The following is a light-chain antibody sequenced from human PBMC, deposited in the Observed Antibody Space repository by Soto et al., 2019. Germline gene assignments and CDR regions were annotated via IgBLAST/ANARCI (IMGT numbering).Light chain of an antibody. J-gene: IGLJ1*01. CDR2: RDT. Sequence: SYELTQPLSVSVALGQTARIICGGDNIGSKNVHWYQQKPGQAPALVIYRDTNRPSGVPERFSGSNSGNTASLTISRAQVGDEADYYCQVWDSRTASNVFGTGTKVTVL. CDR1: NIGSKN. CDR3: QVWDSRTASNV. V-gene: IGLV3-9*01.